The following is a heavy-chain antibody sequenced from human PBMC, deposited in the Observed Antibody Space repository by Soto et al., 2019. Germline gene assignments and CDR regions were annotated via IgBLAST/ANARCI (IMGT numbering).Heavy chain of an antibody. CDR1: VFTFNTYS. Sequence: EVQLVESGGGLVKPGGSLRLSCAASVFTFNTYSVKWVRQAPGKGLEWVSSISSSSIYIYYADSVKGRFTISRDNAKNSLYLLMNSLRAEDTAVYYCPRAASSGWYEADYFDYWGQGTLVTVSS. V-gene: IGHV3-21*01. D-gene: IGHD6-19*01. J-gene: IGHJ4*02. CDR3: PRAASSGWYEADYFDY. CDR2: ISSSSIYI.